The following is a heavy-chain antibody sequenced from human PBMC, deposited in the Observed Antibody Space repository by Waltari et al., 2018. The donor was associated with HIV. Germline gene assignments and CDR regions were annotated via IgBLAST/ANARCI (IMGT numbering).Heavy chain of an antibody. CDR3: ARLSSRWLPQHWFDP. Sequence: EVQLVQSGAEVKKPGESLKISCKGSGYSFTSYWIGWVRQMPGEGLEWMGITYPGASDTRYSPSSQGQVTIPADKSISTAYLQWSSLKASDTAMYYGARLSSRWLPQHWFDPWGQGTLVTVSS. D-gene: IGHD5-12*01. J-gene: IGHJ5*02. V-gene: IGHV5-51*03. CDR1: GYSFTSYW. CDR2: TYPGASDT.